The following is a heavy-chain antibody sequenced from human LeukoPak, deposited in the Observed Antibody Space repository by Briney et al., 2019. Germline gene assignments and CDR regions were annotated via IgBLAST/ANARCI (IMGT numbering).Heavy chain of an antibody. V-gene: IGHV3-72*01. D-gene: IGHD3-22*01. CDR1: GFTFSDHY. J-gene: IGHJ4*02. Sequence: GGSLRLSCAASGFTFSDHYMDWVRQAPGKGLEWVGRTRNKANSYTTEYAASVKGRFTISREDSKNSLYLQMNSLKTEDTAVYYCATDRVHSSGYHFDYWGQGTLVTVSS. CDR3: ATDRVHSSGYHFDY. CDR2: TRNKANSYTT.